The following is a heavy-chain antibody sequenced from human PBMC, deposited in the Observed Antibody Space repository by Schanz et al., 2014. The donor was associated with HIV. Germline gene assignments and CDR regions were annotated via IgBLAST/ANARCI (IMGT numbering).Heavy chain of an antibody. V-gene: IGHV1-2*02. J-gene: IGHJ5*02. Sequence: QVQLVQSGAEVKKPGASVKVSCKASGYTFTSYGINWVRQAPGQGLEWMGWINPDNAGRNYAQKFQGRVTMTRDTSISTAFMELSRLRSDDTAVYYCARDVSVDCTGINNCYTRKWFDPWGQGTLVTVSS. CDR2: INPDNAGR. CDR1: GYTFTSYG. D-gene: IGHD2-2*02. CDR3: ARDVSVDCTGINNCYTRKWFDP.